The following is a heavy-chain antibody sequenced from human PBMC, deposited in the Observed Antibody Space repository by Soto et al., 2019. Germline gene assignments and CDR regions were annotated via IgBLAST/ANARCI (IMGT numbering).Heavy chain of an antibody. CDR3: AKTQFDP. J-gene: IGHJ5*02. Sequence: GGSLRLSCAASGFTFSSYGMHWVRQAPGKGLEWVAVISYDGSNKYYADSVKGRFTIFRDNSKNTLYLQMNSLRAEDTAVYYCAKTQFDPWGQRTPVTVSS. CDR2: ISYDGSNK. CDR1: GFTFSSYG. V-gene: IGHV3-30*18.